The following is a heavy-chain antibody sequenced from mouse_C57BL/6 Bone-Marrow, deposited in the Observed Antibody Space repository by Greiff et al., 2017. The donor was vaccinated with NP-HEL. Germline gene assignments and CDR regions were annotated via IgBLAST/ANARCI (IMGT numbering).Heavy chain of an antibody. Sequence: QVQLQQPGAELVKPGTSVKLSCQASGYTFTSYWMHWVKQRPGPGLEWIGMIHPNSGSTNYNERFKSKATLTVDKSSSTVYMQLSSLTSEDSAVYYCARYLDYWGQGTSVTVSS. V-gene: IGHV1-64*01. CDR1: GYTFTSYW. CDR2: IHPNSGST. J-gene: IGHJ4*01. CDR3: ARYLDY.